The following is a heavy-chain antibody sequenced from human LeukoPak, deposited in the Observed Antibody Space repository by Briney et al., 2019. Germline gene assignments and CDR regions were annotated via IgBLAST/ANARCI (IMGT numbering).Heavy chain of an antibody. D-gene: IGHD3-10*01. V-gene: IGHV4-61*02. CDR3: ARDRERGMVRGTFDY. J-gene: IGHJ4*02. CDR1: SGSFSSGSHY. Sequence: SETLSLTCTVSSGSFSSGSHYWRWGRQPAGKGLEWIGRINTGGSTSYNPSLKSRVTISVDTSKNQFSLRLRYVTAADTAVYYCARDRERGMVRGTFDYWGQGTLVTVSS. CDR2: INTGGST.